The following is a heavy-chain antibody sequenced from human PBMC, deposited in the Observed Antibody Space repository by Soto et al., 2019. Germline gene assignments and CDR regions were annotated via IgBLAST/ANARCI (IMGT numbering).Heavy chain of an antibody. V-gene: IGHV4-38-2*02. CDR2: IYHSGST. Sequence: SETLSLTCAVSGYSISSGYYWGWTRQPPGKGLEWIGSIYHSGSTYYNPSLKSRVTISVDTSKNQFSLKLSSVTAADTAVYYCAREDQGDYYGSGSYPSFDYWGQGTLVTVSS. CDR1: GYSISSGYY. D-gene: IGHD3-10*01. J-gene: IGHJ4*02. CDR3: AREDQGDYYGSGSYPSFDY.